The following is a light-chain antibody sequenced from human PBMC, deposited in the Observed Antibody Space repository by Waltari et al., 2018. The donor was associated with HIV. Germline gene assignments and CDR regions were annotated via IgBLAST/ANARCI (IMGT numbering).Light chain of an antibody. CDR1: QSVSSN. CDR2: GAS. Sequence: EIVMTQSPATLSVSPGERATLSCRASQSVSSNLAWYQQKPGQAPRLLIYGASIRATGIPARFSGSGSGTEFTLTISSLQSEDFAVHYCQQYNNWLRTFGQGTKVEIK. V-gene: IGKV3-15*01. CDR3: QQYNNWLRT. J-gene: IGKJ1*01.